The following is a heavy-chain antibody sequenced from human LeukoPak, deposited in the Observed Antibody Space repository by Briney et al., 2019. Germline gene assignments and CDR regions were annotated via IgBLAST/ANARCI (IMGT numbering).Heavy chain of an antibody. J-gene: IGHJ4*02. D-gene: IGHD3-10*01. V-gene: IGHV4-61*08. CDR2: IYYSGST. Sequence: SETLSLTCTVSGGSISSGGYYWSWIRQPPGKGLEWIGYIYYSGSTNYNPSLKSRVSISVDTAKNQFSLKLSSVPAADTAVYYCARGKTYPDYWGQGTLVTVSS. CDR3: ARGKTYPDY. CDR1: GGSISSGGYY.